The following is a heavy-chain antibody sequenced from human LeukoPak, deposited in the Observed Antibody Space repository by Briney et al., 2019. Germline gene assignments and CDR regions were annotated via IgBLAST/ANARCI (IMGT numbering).Heavy chain of an antibody. CDR1: GGSISSGDYY. CDR3: ARGTGRWNWFDP. CDR2: IYYSGST. D-gene: IGHD4-23*01. J-gene: IGHJ5*02. Sequence: SETLSLTCTVSGGSISSGDYYWSWIRQPPGKGLEWIGYIYYSGSTHYNPSLKSRVTISVDTSKNQFSLKLSSVTAADTAVYYCARGTGRWNWFDPWGQGTLVTVSS. V-gene: IGHV4-30-4*01.